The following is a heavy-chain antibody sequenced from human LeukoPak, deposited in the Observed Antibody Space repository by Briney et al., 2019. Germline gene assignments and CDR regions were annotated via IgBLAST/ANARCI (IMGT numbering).Heavy chain of an antibody. V-gene: IGHV1-2*02. CDR1: GYTLTGYY. J-gene: IGHJ4*02. CDR3: ATDRWIAAAPRD. D-gene: IGHD6-13*01. Sequence: GASVKVSCKASGYTLTGYYMHWVRQAPGQGLEWMGWINPNSGGTIYAQKFQGRVTMTEDTSTDTAYMELSSLRSEDTAVYYCATDRWIAAAPRDWGQGTLVTVSS. CDR2: INPNSGGT.